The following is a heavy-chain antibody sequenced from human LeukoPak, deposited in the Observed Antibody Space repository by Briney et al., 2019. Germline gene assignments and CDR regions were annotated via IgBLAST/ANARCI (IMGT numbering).Heavy chain of an antibody. CDR2: IIPIFGRA. D-gene: IGHD4-17*01. V-gene: IGHV1-69*13. CDR3: AREMDGDYSFDS. J-gene: IGHJ4*02. Sequence: SVKVSCKGSGGTFISDAISRVRQAPGQTLEWMGGIIPIFGRANYAQKFQGRVTITADESTNTTYMELSSLRSDDTAVYYCAREMDGDYSFDSWGQGSLVTVSS. CDR1: GGTFISDA.